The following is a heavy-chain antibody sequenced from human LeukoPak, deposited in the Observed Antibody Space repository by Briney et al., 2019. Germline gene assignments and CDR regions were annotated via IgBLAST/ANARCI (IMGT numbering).Heavy chain of an antibody. CDR3: ARDDADLITIFGVVPLGLNSFDY. V-gene: IGHV3-21*01. J-gene: IGHJ4*02. D-gene: IGHD3-3*01. CDR2: ISSSSSYI. CDR1: GFTFSSYS. Sequence: PGGSLRLSCAASGFTFSSYSMNWVRQAPGKGLEWVSSISSSSSYIYYADSVKGRFTISRDNAKNSLYLQMNSLRAEDTAVYYCARDDADLITIFGVVPLGLNSFDYWGQGTLVTVSS.